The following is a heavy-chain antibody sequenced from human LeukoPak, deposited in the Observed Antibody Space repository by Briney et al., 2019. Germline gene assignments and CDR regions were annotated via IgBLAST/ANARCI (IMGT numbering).Heavy chain of an antibody. Sequence: GGSLRLSCAASGFTFSNYGMSWVRQAPGKGLEWVANIKQDGSEKWYVDSVKGRFTISRDNAKNSLYLKMNSLRVEDTAVYYCAREFRSGYNSRWFDYWGQGTLVTVSS. CDR2: IKQDGSEK. V-gene: IGHV3-7*01. CDR3: AREFRSGYNSRWFDY. CDR1: GFTFSNYG. D-gene: IGHD6-19*01. J-gene: IGHJ5*01.